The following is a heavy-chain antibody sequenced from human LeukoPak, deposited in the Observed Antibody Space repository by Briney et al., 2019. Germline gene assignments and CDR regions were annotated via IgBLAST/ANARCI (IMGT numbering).Heavy chain of an antibody. CDR3: AAEHCGSTSCSGYYYYGMDV. J-gene: IGHJ6*02. CDR1: GGSISSGGYY. V-gene: IGHV4-31*03. D-gene: IGHD2-2*01. Sequence: SQTLSLTCTVSGGSISSGGYYWSWIRQHPGKGLEWIGYIYYSGSTYYNPSLKSRVTISVDTSKNQFSLKLSSVTAADTAVYYCAAEHCGSTSCSGYYYYGMDVWGQGTTVTVSS. CDR2: IYYSGST.